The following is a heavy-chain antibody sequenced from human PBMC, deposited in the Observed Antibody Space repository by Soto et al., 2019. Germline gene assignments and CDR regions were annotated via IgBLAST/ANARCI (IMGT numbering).Heavy chain of an antibody. J-gene: IGHJ6*03. D-gene: IGHD3-3*01. CDR3: AKDSTQFWSRRNYYYYYMDV. CDR2: ISGSGGST. V-gene: IGHV3-23*01. Sequence: GGSLRLSCAASGFTFSSYAMSWVRQAPGKGLEWVSAISGSGGSTYYADSVKGRFTISRDNSKNTLYLQMNSLRAEDTAVYYCAKDSTQFWSRRNYYYYYMDVWGKGTTVTVSS. CDR1: GFTFSSYA.